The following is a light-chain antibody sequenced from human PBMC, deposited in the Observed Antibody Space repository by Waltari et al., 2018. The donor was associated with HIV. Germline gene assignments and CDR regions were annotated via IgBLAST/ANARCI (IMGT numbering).Light chain of an antibody. Sequence: VMTQSPATLSVSPGERATLFCRASQSVGSKLAWYQQKPDQAPRLLIYDASTRATVIPARFSGTGSGTDFTLTISSLQSEDFAVYYCLQYDNWPPWTFGQGTKVEFK. V-gene: IGKV3-15*01. CDR2: DAS. J-gene: IGKJ1*01. CDR3: LQYDNWPPWT. CDR1: QSVGSK.